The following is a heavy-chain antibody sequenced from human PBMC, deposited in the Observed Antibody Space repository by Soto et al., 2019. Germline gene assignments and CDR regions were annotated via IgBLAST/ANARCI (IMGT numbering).Heavy chain of an antibody. Sequence: QVQLVESGGGVVQPGRSLRLSCAASGFTFSSYGMHWVRQAPGKGLEWVAVVWHDGSNKYYADSVKGRFTISRDNSKNTLYLQKHSLRAEDTAVYCCARDRVASIAAAGFGVFDYWGQGTLVTVSS. CDR2: VWHDGSNK. CDR1: GFTFSSYG. D-gene: IGHD6-13*01. V-gene: IGHV3-33*01. CDR3: ARDRVASIAAAGFGVFDY. J-gene: IGHJ4*01.